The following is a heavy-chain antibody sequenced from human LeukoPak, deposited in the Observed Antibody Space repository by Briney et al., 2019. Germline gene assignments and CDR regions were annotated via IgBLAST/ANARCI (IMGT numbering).Heavy chain of an antibody. CDR3: AGEVNYYYYMDV. CDR2: IYYSGST. V-gene: IGHV4-59*01. J-gene: IGHJ6*03. CDR1: GGSISSYY. Sequence: SETLSLTCTVSGGSISSYYWSWIRQPPGKGLEWIGYIYYSGSTNYNPSLKSRVTIPVDTSKNQFSLRLSSVTAADTAVYYCAGEVNYYYYMDVWGKGTTVTVSS.